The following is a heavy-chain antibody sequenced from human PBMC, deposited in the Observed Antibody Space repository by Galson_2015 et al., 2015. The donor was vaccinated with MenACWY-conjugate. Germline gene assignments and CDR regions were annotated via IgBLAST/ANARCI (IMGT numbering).Heavy chain of an antibody. Sequence: SLRLSCAASGFTFSNYWMTWVRQAPGKGLEWVADIKKQDGSEKYYVDSVKSRFTLSRDNAKSSLYLQMNSLRAEDTAVYYCARGHYGMDVWGQGTTVTVSS. CDR2: IKKQDGSEK. V-gene: IGHV3-7*03. CDR3: ARGHYGMDV. CDR1: GFTFSNYW. J-gene: IGHJ6*02.